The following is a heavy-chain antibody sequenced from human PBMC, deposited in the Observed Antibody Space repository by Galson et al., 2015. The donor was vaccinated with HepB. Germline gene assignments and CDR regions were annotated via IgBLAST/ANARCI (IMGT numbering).Heavy chain of an antibody. J-gene: IGHJ6*02. CDR2: INTNTGNP. D-gene: IGHD6-19*01. V-gene: IGHV7-4-1*02. CDR1: GYTFTRYA. Sequence: SVKVSCKASGYTFTRYAMNWVRQAPGQGLEWMGWINTNTGNPTYAQGFTGRFVFSLDTSVSTAYLQISSLKAEDTAVYYCARDGRGPLRQWLVLYYYYGMDVWGQGTTVTASS. CDR3: ARDGRGPLRQWLVLYYYYGMDV.